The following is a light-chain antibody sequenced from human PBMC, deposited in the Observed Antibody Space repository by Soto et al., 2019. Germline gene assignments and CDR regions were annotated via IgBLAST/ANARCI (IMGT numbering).Light chain of an antibody. V-gene: IGKV3-15*01. CDR1: QSVSSN. CDR2: GAS. Sequence: EIVMTQSPATLSVSPGERATLSCRASQSVSSNLAWYQQKPGQAPRLLIYGASTSATGIPARFSGSGSGTEFTLTISSLQSEDVAVYYCQQYNNWPPRTFGQGTKVEIK. CDR3: QQYNNWPPRT. J-gene: IGKJ1*01.